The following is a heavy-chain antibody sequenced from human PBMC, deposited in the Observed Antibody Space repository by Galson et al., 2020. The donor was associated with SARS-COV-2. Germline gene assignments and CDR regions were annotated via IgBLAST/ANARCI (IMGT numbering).Heavy chain of an antibody. Sequence: KIGESLKISCAASGFTFSDYYMSWIRQAPGKGLEWVSYISSSSSYTNYADSVKGRFTISRDNAKNSLYLQMNSLRAEDTAVYYCARSRGGYSYAPFDYWGQGTLVTVSS. CDR2: ISSSSSYT. J-gene: IGHJ4*02. V-gene: IGHV3-11*03. CDR1: GFTFSDYY. D-gene: IGHD5-18*01. CDR3: ARSRGGYSYAPFDY.